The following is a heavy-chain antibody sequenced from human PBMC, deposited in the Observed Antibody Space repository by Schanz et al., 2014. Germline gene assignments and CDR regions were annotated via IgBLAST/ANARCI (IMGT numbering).Heavy chain of an antibody. J-gene: IGHJ3*01. V-gene: IGHV3-23*01. CDR3: ARGREVVSKIFDV. CDR1: GFTFSSYT. Sequence: EVQLLESGGGLVRPGGSLRLSCAASGFTFSSYTMNWVRQAPGKGLEWVSAISGSGGSTVYADSVKGRFTISRNNAKNSLYLQMSRRGAEHTGVYYCARGREVVSKIFDVWGQGTMVTVSS. CDR2: ISGSGGST. D-gene: IGHD3-22*01.